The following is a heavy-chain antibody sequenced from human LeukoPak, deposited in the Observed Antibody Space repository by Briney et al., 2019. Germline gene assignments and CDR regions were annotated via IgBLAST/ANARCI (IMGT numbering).Heavy chain of an antibody. CDR1: GFTFDDYA. J-gene: IGHJ4*02. Sequence: GGSLRLSCAASGFTFDDYAMHWVRQAPGKGLEWVSGISWNSGSIGYADSVKGRFTISRDNAKNSLYLQMNSLRAEDTALYYCAKGRGSRSYYYDSSGPLDYWGQGTLVAVSS. CDR2: ISWNSGSI. D-gene: IGHD3-22*01. V-gene: IGHV3-9*01. CDR3: AKGRGSRSYYYDSSGPLDY.